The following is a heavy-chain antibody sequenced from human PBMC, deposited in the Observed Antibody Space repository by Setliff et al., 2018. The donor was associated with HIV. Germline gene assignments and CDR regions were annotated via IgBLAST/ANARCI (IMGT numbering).Heavy chain of an antibody. CDR1: GFSISSRYY. D-gene: IGHD3-16*02. CDR2: INHSGST. J-gene: IGHJ4*02. Sequence: SETLSLTCDVSGFSISSRYYWGWIRQSPGKGLEWIGEINHSGSTNYNPSLKSRVTISVDTSKNQFSLKLNSVTAADTAVYYCARGSYYDYVWGNYRYTGFDYWGQGTLVTVSS. CDR3: ARGSYYDYVWGNYRYTGFDY. V-gene: IGHV4-34*01.